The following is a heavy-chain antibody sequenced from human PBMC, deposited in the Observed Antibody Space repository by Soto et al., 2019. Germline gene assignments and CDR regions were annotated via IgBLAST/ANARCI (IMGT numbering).Heavy chain of an antibody. CDR1: GFTFSSYS. Sequence: EVQLVESGGGLVKPGGSLRLSCAASGFTFSSYSMNWVRQAPXXXXXXXXXXXSSSSYIYYADSVKGRFTISRDNAKNSLYLQMNSLRAEXXXXXXXXXXXXXXXXXXXXXXXXXXXXGQGTLVTVSS. CDR2: XXSSSSYI. CDR3: XXXXXXXXXXXXXXXXXXXX. J-gene: IGHJ4*02. V-gene: IGHV3-21*01.